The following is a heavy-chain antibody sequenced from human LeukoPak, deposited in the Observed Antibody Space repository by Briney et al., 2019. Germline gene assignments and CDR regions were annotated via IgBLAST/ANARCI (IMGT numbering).Heavy chain of an antibody. J-gene: IGHJ4*02. V-gene: IGHV1-46*01. CDR1: GYTFTRNY. D-gene: IGHD3-22*01. CDR2: IYPSGGGT. Sequence: ASVNVSCKASGYTFTRNYINWLRQAPGQGLEWTGMIYPSGGGTAYAQKFQDRVTMTSDTSTSTVYMELNSLRSEDTAVYYCARLIGDYYDNSRSSCWHGHLDYWGQGALVTVSS. CDR3: ARLIGDYYDNSRSSCWHGHLDY.